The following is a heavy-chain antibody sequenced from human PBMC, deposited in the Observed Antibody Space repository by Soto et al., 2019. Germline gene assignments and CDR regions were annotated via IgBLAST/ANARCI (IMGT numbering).Heavy chain of an antibody. CDR2: IIPILGIA. Sequence: QVQLVQSGAEVKKPGSSVKVSCKASGGTFRSYTICWVRQAPGQGLEWMGRIIPILGIANYAQKFQGRVTITADKSTSTAYMELSSLRSEDTAVYYCASLMSSGYYYGMDVWGQGTTVTVSS. J-gene: IGHJ6*02. CDR1: GGTFRSYT. CDR3: ASLMSSGYYYGMDV. V-gene: IGHV1-69*02. D-gene: IGHD3-10*01.